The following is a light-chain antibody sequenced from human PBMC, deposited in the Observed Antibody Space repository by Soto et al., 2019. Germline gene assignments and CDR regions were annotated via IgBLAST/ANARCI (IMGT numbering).Light chain of an antibody. V-gene: IGLV2-14*01. CDR3: NSYTGSSTYV. CDR1: SSDVGGYNY. Sequence: QSVLTQPASVSGSPGQSITISCTGTSSDVGGYNYVSWYQQHPGKAPKLMIYEVSNRPSGVPDRFSGSKSGNTASLTISGLQAEDEADYYCNSYTGSSTYVFGTGTKVTVL. J-gene: IGLJ1*01. CDR2: EVS.